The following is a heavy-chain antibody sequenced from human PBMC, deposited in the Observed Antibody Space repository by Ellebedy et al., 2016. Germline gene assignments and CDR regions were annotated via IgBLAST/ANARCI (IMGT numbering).Heavy chain of an antibody. V-gene: IGHV4-34*01. CDR3: ARDNAEIAVAPKDDAFDI. CDR2: INHSGST. D-gene: IGHD6-19*01. J-gene: IGHJ3*02. Sequence: SETLSLTXAVYGGSFSGYYWSWIRQPPGKGLEWIGEINHSGSTNYNPSLKSRVTISVDTSKNQFSLKLSSVTAADTAVYYCARDNAEIAVAPKDDAFDIWGQGTMVTVSS. CDR1: GGSFSGYY.